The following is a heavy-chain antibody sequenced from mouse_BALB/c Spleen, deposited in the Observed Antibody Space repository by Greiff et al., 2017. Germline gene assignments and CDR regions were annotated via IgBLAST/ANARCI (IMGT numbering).Heavy chain of an antibody. J-gene: IGHJ3*01. CDR2: IWAGGST. CDR3: ARDRGTTVEAWFAY. Sequence: VKLMESGPGLVAPSQSLSITCTVSGFSLTSYGVHWVRQPPGKGLEWLGVIWAGGSTNYNSALMSRLSISKDNSKSQVFLKMNSLQTDDTAMYYCARDRGTTVEAWFAYWGQGTLVTVSA. V-gene: IGHV2-9*02. D-gene: IGHD1-1*01. CDR1: GFSLTSYG.